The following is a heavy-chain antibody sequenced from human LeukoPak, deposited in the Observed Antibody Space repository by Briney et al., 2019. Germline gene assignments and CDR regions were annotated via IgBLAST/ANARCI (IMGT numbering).Heavy chain of an antibody. CDR3: ARDGYYGSGKFDP. D-gene: IGHD3-10*01. CDR2: SDYSGGT. V-gene: IGHV4-31*03. J-gene: IGHJ5*02. Sequence: SETLSLTCSVSDDSISGAAYYWSWIRQHPGKGLEWIGYSDYSGGTYYNPSLKSRVTISVDTSKNQFSLELRSVTAADTAVYFCARDGYYGSGKFDPWGQGTLVTVSS. CDR1: DDSISGAAYY.